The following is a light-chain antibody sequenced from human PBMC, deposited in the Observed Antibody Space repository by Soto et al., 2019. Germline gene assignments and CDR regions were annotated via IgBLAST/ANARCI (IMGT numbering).Light chain of an antibody. Sequence: DIQMTQSPSSVSASVGDSLTIACRASQGINNWLAWYQQKPGKTPKLLIYAASNLQSGVPSRFGGSGSGTDFTLTINSLEPEDFATYYCQQANSFPWTFGQGTKVEIK. CDR3: QQANSFPWT. V-gene: IGKV1-12*02. CDR1: QGINNW. J-gene: IGKJ1*01. CDR2: AAS.